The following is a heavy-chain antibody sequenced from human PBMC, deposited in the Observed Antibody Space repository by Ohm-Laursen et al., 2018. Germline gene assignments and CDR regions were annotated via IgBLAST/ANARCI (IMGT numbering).Heavy chain of an antibody. CDR2: ISAYNGNT. CDR3: AKGFFYDSSAYYAPFDY. Sequence: SSVKVSCNASGYTFTSYGISWVRQAPEQGLEWMGWISAYNGNTNYAQKVQGRVTMTTDTSTSTAYMELRSLRSDDTAVYYCAKGFFYDSSAYYAPFDYWGQGTLVTVSS. V-gene: IGHV1-18*01. CDR1: GYTFTSYG. D-gene: IGHD3-22*01. J-gene: IGHJ4*02.